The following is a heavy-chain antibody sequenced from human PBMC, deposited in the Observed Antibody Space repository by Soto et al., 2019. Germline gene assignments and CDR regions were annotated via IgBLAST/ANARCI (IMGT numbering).Heavy chain of an antibody. Sequence: PGGSLRLACAASGFTFSSYAMSWVRQAPGKGLEWVSAISGSGGSTYYADSVKGRFTISRDNSKNTLYLQMNSLRAEDTAVYYCAKKRVGSGLGNDAFDIWGQGTMVTVSS. CDR1: GFTFSSYA. J-gene: IGHJ3*02. V-gene: IGHV3-23*01. D-gene: IGHD6-19*01. CDR3: AKKRVGSGLGNDAFDI. CDR2: ISGSGGST.